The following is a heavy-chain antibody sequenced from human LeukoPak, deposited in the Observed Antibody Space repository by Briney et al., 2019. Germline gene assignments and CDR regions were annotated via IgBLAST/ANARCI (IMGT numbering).Heavy chain of an antibody. J-gene: IGHJ3*02. CDR1: GFTFSNYA. Sequence: GGSLRLSCAASGFTFSNYAMSWVRQAPGKGLEWVSTISGSGGSTDYADSVKGRFTISRDNSKNTLYLQMNSLRAEDTAVYYCAKESSTVTTRDAFDIWGQGTMVTVSS. CDR3: AKESSTVTTRDAFDI. D-gene: IGHD4-17*01. V-gene: IGHV3-23*01. CDR2: ISGSGGST.